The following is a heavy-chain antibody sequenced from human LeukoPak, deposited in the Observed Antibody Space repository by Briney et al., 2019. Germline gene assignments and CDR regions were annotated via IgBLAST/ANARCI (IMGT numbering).Heavy chain of an antibody. D-gene: IGHD3-10*01. V-gene: IGHV4-59*01. J-gene: IGHJ4*02. Sequence: PSETLSLTCTVSGGSMSRYYWSWIRQPPGKGLELIGYIYYSGNTNYNPSLKSRVTISIDTSKKQFSLKLTSVTAADTAVYYCAREQISMIRGFDNRGQGTLVTVSS. CDR2: IYYSGNT. CDR3: AREQISMIRGFDN. CDR1: GGSMSRYY.